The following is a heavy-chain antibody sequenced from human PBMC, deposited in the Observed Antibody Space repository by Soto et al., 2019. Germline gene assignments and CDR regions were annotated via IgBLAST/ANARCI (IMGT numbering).Heavy chain of an antibody. CDR2: TSGSGGSA. D-gene: IGHD3-10*01. V-gene: IGHV3-23*01. Sequence: EVPLLQSGGGLVQPGMSLRISCVASGFSFSSYAMSWVRQTPGKGLEWVSSTSGSGGSAYYADSVKGRFTIARDNSKNTLHLEVSSLRAEDTAVYYCAKGGGLRNQLLYGYYFHGMDVWGQGTTVTVSS. CDR3: AKGGGLRNQLLYGYYFHGMDV. J-gene: IGHJ6*02. CDR1: GFSFSSYA.